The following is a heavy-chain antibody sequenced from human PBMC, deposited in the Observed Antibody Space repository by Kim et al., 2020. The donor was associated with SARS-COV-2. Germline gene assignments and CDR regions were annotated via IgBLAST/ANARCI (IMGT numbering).Heavy chain of an antibody. Sequence: SETLSLTCAVSGGSISSASYYWTWIRQYPGKGLEWLGYIFYTGSTSYNPSLKSRLSLSVDSSDNQFSLKLTSVTAADTAVYFCARGPVQYDTSGRAFDSWGQGILVTVYS. D-gene: IGHD3-22*01. CDR2: IFYTGST. CDR1: GGSISSASYY. CDR3: ARGPVQYDTSGRAFDS. J-gene: IGHJ4*02. V-gene: IGHV4-31*11.